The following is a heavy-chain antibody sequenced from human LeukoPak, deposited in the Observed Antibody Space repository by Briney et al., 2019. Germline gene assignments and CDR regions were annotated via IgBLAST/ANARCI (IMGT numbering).Heavy chain of an antibody. CDR2: ISSSSSTI. Sequence: GGSLRLSCAASGFTFSSYSMNWVRQAPGKGLGWVSYISSSSSTIYYADSVKGRFTISRDNAKNSLYLQMNSLRDEDTAVYYCARDGYYYGSGSLSPLDYWGQGTLVTVSS. D-gene: IGHD3-10*01. J-gene: IGHJ4*02. CDR1: GFTFSSYS. V-gene: IGHV3-48*02. CDR3: ARDGYYYGSGSLSPLDY.